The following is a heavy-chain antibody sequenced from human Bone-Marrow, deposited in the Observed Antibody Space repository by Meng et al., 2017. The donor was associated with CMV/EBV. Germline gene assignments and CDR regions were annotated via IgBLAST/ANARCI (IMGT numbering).Heavy chain of an antibody. CDR1: GFTFSSYG. CDR3: ARDLEMATEGVDY. CDR2: IWYDGSNK. D-gene: IGHD5-24*01. V-gene: IGHV3-33*01. Sequence: GESLKISCAASGFTFSSYGMHGVRQAPGKGLEWVAVIWYDGSNKYYADSVKGRFTISRDNSKNTLYLQMNSLRAEDTAVYYCARDLEMATEGVDYWGQGTLVTVSS. J-gene: IGHJ4*02.